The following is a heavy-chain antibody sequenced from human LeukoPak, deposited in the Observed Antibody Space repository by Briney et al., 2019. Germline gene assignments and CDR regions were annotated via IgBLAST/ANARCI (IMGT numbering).Heavy chain of an antibody. J-gene: IGHJ3*02. CDR2: IYYRGSP. CDR1: GCSISGFY. V-gene: IGHV4-59*01. D-gene: IGHD6-13*01. CDR3: ARDTGYSSSWYAFDM. Sequence: PSESLSLTCNVSGCSISGFYMSWIRQSPGKGLEWIAYIYYRGSPYSNPSLKRRVTISLDTSKKHFSLKLRSVTAADTAVYYCARDTGYSSSWYAFDMWGPGTTVTVSS.